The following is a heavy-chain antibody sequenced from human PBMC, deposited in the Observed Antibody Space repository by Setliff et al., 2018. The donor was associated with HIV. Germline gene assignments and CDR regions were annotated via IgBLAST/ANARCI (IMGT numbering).Heavy chain of an antibody. D-gene: IGHD5-12*01. CDR2: MYHTGST. CDR1: GYSISSGCY. Sequence: KPSETLSLTCAVSGYSISSGCYWGWIRQPPGKGLEWIGSMYHTGSTYYSTSLNSRFTISVDTSKNQFSLKLRSVTAADTAVYYCARQPLYNDYDWRSYYFDYWGQGSLVTVSS. V-gene: IGHV4-38-2*01. CDR3: ARQPLYNDYDWRSYYFDY. J-gene: IGHJ4*02.